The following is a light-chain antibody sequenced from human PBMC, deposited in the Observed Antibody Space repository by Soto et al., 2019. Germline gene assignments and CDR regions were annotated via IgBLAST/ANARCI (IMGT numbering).Light chain of an antibody. CDR3: QQRSKWPPT. J-gene: IGKJ1*01. Sequence: EIVLTQSPATLSLSPLERATLSCMASQSVSSYLAWYQQKPGQAPRLLIYDASNRATGIPARFSGSGSGTDFTLTISSLEPEDFAVYYCQQRSKWPPTFGQGTKVDIK. CDR2: DAS. CDR1: QSVSSY. V-gene: IGKV3-11*01.